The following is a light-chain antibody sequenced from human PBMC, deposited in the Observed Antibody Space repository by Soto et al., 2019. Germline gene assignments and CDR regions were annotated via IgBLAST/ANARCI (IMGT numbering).Light chain of an antibody. CDR3: QEFDYLPMVD. CDR2: DPS. V-gene: IGKV1-33*01. J-gene: IGKJ2*01. Sequence: DIQLTQSPSSLSASVGDLVTITCQASQDISNYLNWYQQKPRKAPKLLVYDPSNLKTDVPLRFSGNRSGALFSVTISSLPPEDIGSDFWQEFDYLPMVDFGNGTK. CDR1: QDISNY.